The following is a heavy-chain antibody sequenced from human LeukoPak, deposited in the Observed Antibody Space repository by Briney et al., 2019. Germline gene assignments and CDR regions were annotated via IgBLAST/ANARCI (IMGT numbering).Heavy chain of an antibody. J-gene: IGHJ3*02. D-gene: IGHD1-26*01. CDR2: VYYSGTT. CDR1: GGSISSGTYS. Sequence: TLSLTCTVSGGSISSGTYSWSWIRQPPGKGLEWIGYVYYSGTTYYNPSLKSRVTISVDTSKNQFSLKLNSVTAADTAVYYCARDGRYYYAFDIWGQGTMVTVSS. CDR3: ARDGRYYYAFDI. V-gene: IGHV4-30-4*07.